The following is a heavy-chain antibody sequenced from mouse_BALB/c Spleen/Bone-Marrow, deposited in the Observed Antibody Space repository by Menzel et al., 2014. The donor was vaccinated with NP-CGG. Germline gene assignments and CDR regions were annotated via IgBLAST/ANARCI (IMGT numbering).Heavy chain of an antibody. Sequence: LQQPGSELVRPGASVKLSCKASGYTFTSYWMHWVKQRHGQGLEWIGNIYPGSGSTNYDEKFKSRGTLTVDTSSSTAYMRLSAPTPQNSALYYSARGFTPHYYVIGYCGLRTPVTVSS. V-gene: IGHV1S22*01. CDR2: IYPGSGST. CDR3: ARGFTPHYYVIGY. CDR1: GYTFTSYW. J-gene: IGHJ4*01.